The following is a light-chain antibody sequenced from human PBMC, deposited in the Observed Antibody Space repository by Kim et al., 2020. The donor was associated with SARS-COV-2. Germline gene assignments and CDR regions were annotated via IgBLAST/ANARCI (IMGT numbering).Light chain of an antibody. J-gene: IGLJ1*01. CDR1: DSNIESNS. CDR2: TDD. V-gene: IGLV1-44*01. Sequence: GQRVTIYCSGSDSNIESNSVNWYQQFPGTAPKLLIKTDDRRPSGVPDRFSGSKSGTSASLAISGLQSEDEADYYCAAWDDDLSTYVFGSGTKVTVL. CDR3: AAWDDDLSTYV.